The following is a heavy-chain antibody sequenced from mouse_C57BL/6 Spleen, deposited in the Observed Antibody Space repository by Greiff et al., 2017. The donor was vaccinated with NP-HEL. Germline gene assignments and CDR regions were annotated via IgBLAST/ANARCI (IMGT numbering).Heavy chain of an antibody. CDR2: INPNNGGT. Sequence: EVQLKESGPELVKPGASVKIPCKASGYTFTDYNMDWVKQSQGKSLEWIGDINPNNGGTIYNQKFKGKATLTVDKSSSTAYMELRSLTSEDTAVYYCARLDDGYPDYWGQGTTLTVSS. CDR3: ARLDDGYPDY. CDR1: GYTFTDYN. J-gene: IGHJ2*01. V-gene: IGHV1-18*01. D-gene: IGHD2-3*01.